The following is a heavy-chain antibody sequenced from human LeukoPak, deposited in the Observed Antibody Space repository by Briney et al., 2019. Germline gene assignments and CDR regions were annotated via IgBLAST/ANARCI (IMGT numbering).Heavy chain of an antibody. CDR1: GYSFTIYC. D-gene: IGHD2-2*01. Sequence: GESLKTSCKGFGYSFTIYCIGWVRQLPGKGLEWLGVSNPGDSDTRYNPSCKGQVTISADKSNSTAYLQWSSLKAADTAMYYCARHIVSGGSSTTCYVGDHFDYWGQGTMDTVSS. CDR3: ARHIVSGGSSTTCYVGDHFDY. CDR2: SNPGDSDT. J-gene: IGHJ4*02. V-gene: IGHV5-51*01.